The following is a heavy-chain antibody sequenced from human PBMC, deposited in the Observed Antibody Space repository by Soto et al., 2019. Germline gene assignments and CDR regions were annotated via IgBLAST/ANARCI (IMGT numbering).Heavy chain of an antibody. CDR3: ASGGLMVYDNNWFDP. CDR2: INHSGST. CDR1: GGSFSGYY. J-gene: IGHJ5*02. D-gene: IGHD2-8*01. Sequence: PSETLSLTCAVYGGSFSGYYWSWIRQPPGKGLEWIGEINHSGSTNYNPSLKSRVTISVDTSKNQFSLKLSSVTAADTAVYYCASGGLMVYDNNWFDPWGQGTLVTVSS. V-gene: IGHV4-34*01.